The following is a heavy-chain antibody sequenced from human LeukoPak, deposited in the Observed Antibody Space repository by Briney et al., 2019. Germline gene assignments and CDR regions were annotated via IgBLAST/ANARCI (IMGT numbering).Heavy chain of an antibody. V-gene: IGHV4-59*12. CDR2: IYYSGNT. J-gene: IGHJ6*03. Sequence: SETLSLTCTVSGGSISSYYWSWIRQPPGKGLEWIGYIYYSGNTNYNPSLKSRVTISVDTSKNQFSLKLSSVTAADTAVYYCASLTYYYMDVWGEGTTVTISS. CDR3: ASLTYYYMDV. CDR1: GGSISSYY.